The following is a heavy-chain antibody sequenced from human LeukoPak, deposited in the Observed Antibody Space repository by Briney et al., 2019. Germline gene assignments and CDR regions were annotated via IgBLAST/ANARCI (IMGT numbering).Heavy chain of an antibody. CDR1: GGSISSYY. D-gene: IGHD6-19*01. CDR2: IYYSGST. V-gene: IGHV4-59*01. Sequence: SETLSLTCTVPGGSISSYYWSWIRQPPGKGLEWIGYIYYSGSTNYNPSLKSRVTISVDTSKNQFSLKLSSVTAADTAVYYCARVGRSGWYGKTGVDYWGQGTLVTVSS. J-gene: IGHJ4*02. CDR3: ARVGRSGWYGKTGVDY.